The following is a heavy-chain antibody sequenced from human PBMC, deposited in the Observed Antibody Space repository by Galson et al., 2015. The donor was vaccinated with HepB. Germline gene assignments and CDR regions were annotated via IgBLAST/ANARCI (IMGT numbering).Heavy chain of an antibody. J-gene: IGHJ4*02. CDR1: GFTFSSYA. CDR3: ARGPEVRWFDY. V-gene: IGHV3-30*04. CDR2: ISYDGSNK. D-gene: IGHD4-23*01. Sequence: SLRLSCAASGFTFSSYAMHWVRQAPGKGLEWVAVISYDGSNKYYADSVKGRFTISRDNSKNTLYLQMNSLRAEDTAVCYCARGPEVRWFDYWGQGTLVTVSS.